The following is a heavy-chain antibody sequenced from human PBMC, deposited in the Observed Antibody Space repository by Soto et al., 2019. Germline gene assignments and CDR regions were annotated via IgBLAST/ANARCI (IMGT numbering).Heavy chain of an antibody. CDR1: GGSISSRTSY. CDR2: IYYGGDS. V-gene: IGHV4-31*03. D-gene: IGHD1-26*01. J-gene: IGHJ4*02. Sequence: QVQLQESGPGLVKPSQTLSLTCTVSGGSISSRTSYWSWIRQHPGKGLEWIGYIYYGGDSFYNPSLRSRVPIPIATSETHSSLRLTSGTAADTAVYFGARGGGGGVDCWGQGTLVTVAS. CDR3: ARGGGGGVDC.